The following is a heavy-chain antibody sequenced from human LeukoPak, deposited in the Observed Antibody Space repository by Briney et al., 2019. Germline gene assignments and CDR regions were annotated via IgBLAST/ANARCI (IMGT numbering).Heavy chain of an antibody. CDR1: GFTFSSYA. V-gene: IGHV3-23*01. J-gene: IGHJ3*02. D-gene: IGHD1-26*01. Sequence: GGSLRLSCAASGFTFSSYAMSWVRQAPGKGLEWVSAISGSGGSTYYADSVKGRFTISRDNSKNTLYLQMNSLRAEDTAVYYCARISGSYQDAFDIWGQGTMVTVSS. CDR2: ISGSGGST. CDR3: ARISGSYQDAFDI.